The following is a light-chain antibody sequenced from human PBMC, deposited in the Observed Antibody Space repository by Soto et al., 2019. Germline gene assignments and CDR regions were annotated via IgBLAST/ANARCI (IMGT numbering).Light chain of an antibody. V-gene: IGKV1-6*01. CDR1: QGIRNE. Sequence: AIQMTQSPSSLSASVGDRVTITCRASQGIRNELGWYQQKPGKAPKLLLYGASSLQSGDPSRFSGSGSGTDFTLTISRLQPEDFATYFCLQDYSYPYTFGRGTKLEIK. CDR2: GAS. CDR3: LQDYSYPYT. J-gene: IGKJ2*01.